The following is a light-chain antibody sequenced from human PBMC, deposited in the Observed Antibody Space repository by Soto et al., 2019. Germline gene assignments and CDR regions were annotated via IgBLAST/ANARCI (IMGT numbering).Light chain of an antibody. J-gene: IGKJ2*01. CDR2: GAS. CDR1: QSVTSTD. V-gene: IGKV3-20*01. Sequence: EIVLTQSPGTLSLSPGERATLSCRASQSVTSTDLAWYQQKPGQAPRLLIYGASNRAAGIPDRFSGSGSGTDFTLTISRLEPEDFAVYYCQQYGTSPYTFGQGTKLEIK. CDR3: QQYGTSPYT.